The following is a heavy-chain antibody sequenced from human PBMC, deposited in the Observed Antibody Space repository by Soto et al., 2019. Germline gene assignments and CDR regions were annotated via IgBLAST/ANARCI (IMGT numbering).Heavy chain of an antibody. J-gene: IGHJ5*02. CDR3: AHRRADCSGGSCYAKTNWFDP. CDR1: GFSLSTSGVG. Sequence: QITLKESGPTRVKPTQTLTLTCTFSGFSLSTSGVGVGWIRQPPGKALEWLALIYWDDDKRYSPSLKSRLTITKDTSKNQVVLTMTNMDPVDTATYYCAHRRADCSGGSCYAKTNWFDPWGQGTLVTVSS. CDR2: IYWDDDK. V-gene: IGHV2-5*02. D-gene: IGHD2-15*01.